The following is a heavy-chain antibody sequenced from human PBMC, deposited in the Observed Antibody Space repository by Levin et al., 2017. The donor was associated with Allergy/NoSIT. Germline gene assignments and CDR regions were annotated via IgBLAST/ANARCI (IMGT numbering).Heavy chain of an antibody. J-gene: IGHJ4*02. CDR2: IQTSGST. CDR3: ARDEGSGWHDY. V-gene: IGHV4-4*07. D-gene: IGHD6-19*01. CDR1: GGSIRSYY. Sequence: GSLRLSCTVSGGSIRSYYWSWIRQPAGKGLEWIGRIQTSGSTNYNPSLKSRVTMSVDTSKNHVSLKLNSVTAADTAVYYCARDEGSGWHDYWGQGTLVTVSS.